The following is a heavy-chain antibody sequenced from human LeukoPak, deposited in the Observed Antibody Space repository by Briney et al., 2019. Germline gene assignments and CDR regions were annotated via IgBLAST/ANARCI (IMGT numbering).Heavy chain of an antibody. J-gene: IGHJ4*02. CDR2: INHSGST. CDR3: ASSRNAGLFDY. D-gene: IGHD1-14*01. Sequence: SETLSLTCAVYGGSFSGYYWSWIRQPPGKGLEWIGEINHSGSTNYNPPLKSRVTISVDTSKNQFSLKLSSVTAADTAVYYCASSRNAGLFDYWGQGTLVTVSS. V-gene: IGHV4-34*01. CDR1: GGSFSGYY.